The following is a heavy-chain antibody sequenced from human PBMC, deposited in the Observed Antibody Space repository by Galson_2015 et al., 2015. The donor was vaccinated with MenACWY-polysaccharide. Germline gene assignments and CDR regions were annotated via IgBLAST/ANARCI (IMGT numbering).Heavy chain of an antibody. Sequence: ETLSLTCTVSGGSLSGSYWSWTRQPPGKGLEWIGYIYYSGSTNYNPSLKSRVTMSLDISKNQCSLKLSSVTAADTAVYYCARSGTSTSWLYYYYGMDVWGQGTTVTVSS. V-gene: IGHV4-59*01. D-gene: IGHD2-2*01. CDR3: ARSGTSTSWLYYYYGMDV. CDR2: IYYSGST. J-gene: IGHJ6*02. CDR1: GGSLSGSY.